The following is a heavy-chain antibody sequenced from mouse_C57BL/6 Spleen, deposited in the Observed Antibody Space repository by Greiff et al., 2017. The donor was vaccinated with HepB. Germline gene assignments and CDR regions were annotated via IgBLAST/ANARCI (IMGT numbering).Heavy chain of an antibody. Sequence: VQLQQSGAELVRPGASVTLSCKASGYTFTDYEMHWVKQTPVHGLEWIGAIDPETGGTAYNQKFKGKAILTADKSSSTAYMELRSLTSEDSAVYYCTIIYPPAWFAYWGQRTLVTVSA. CDR3: TIIYPPAWFAY. V-gene: IGHV1-15*01. J-gene: IGHJ3*01. D-gene: IGHD2-3*01. CDR1: GYTFTDYE. CDR2: IDPETGGT.